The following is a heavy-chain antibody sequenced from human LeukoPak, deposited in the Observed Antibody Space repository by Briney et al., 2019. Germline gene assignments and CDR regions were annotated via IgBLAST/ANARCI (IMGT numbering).Heavy chain of an antibody. Sequence: PGGSLRLSCAASGFTFSSYSMDWVRQAPGKGLEWVSYISSSSGTIYYADSVKGRFTISRDNAKNSLSLQMNSLRAEDTAVYYCATQRGLHSSGWYDFDYWGQGTLVTVSS. CDR1: GFTFSSYS. D-gene: IGHD6-19*01. CDR3: ATQRGLHSSGWYDFDY. J-gene: IGHJ4*02. V-gene: IGHV3-48*01. CDR2: ISSSSGTI.